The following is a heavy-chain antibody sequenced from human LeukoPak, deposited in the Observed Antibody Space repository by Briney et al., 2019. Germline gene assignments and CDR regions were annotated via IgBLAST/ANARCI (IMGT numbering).Heavy chain of an antibody. J-gene: IGHJ3*02. CDR2: ISYDGSNK. Sequence: GGSLRLSCAASGFTFSSYAMHWVRQAPGKGLEWVAVISYDGSNKYYADSVKGRFTISRDNSKNTLYLQMNSLRAEDTAVYYCAKDSSSGYYSGAFDIWGQGTMVTVSS. CDR1: GFTFSSYA. CDR3: AKDSSSGYYSGAFDI. V-gene: IGHV3-30-3*01. D-gene: IGHD3-22*01.